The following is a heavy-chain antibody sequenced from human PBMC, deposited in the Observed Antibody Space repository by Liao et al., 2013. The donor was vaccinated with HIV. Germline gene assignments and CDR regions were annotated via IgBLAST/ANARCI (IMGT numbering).Heavy chain of an antibody. CDR3: ARESRLPPYWYFDL. J-gene: IGHJ2*01. CDR1: GGSISSGTYY. CDR2: IYSTGST. D-gene: IGHD4-11*01. Sequence: QVQLQESGPGLVKPSQTLSLTCTVPGGSISSGTYYWSWIRQPAGKGLEWIGRIYSTGSTSYSPSLKSRVTMSVDTSKNQFSLKLSSLTAADTAVYYCARESRLPPYWYFDLWGRGTLVTVSS. V-gene: IGHV4-61*02.